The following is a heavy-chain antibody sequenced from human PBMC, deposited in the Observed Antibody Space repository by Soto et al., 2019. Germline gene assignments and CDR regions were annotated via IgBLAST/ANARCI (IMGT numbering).Heavy chain of an antibody. J-gene: IGHJ4*02. CDR3: AKRAGTVVVITPYYFDY. CDR1: AFTFSSYG. Sequence: GVSLRLSCAASAFTFSSYGMHWVRQAPGKGLRRMAVISYDRSNKYYEDPGKGRFTISRDNSKNTLYLQTHSLRAEDTAVYYCAKRAGTVVVITPYYFDYWGQGTLVTVSS. D-gene: IGHD3-22*01. V-gene: IGHV3-30*18. CDR2: ISYDRSNK.